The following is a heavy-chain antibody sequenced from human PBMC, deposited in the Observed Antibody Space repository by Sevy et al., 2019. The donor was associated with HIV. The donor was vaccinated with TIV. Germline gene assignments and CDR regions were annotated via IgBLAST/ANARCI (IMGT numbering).Heavy chain of an antibody. CDR1: GFNFRVYS. CDR3: AKDRYSRSQFYFDY. D-gene: IGHD3-16*02. Sequence: GGSLRLSCAASGFNFRVYSMTWVRQAPGKGLEWVSAISGSGGSTYYADSVKGRFTISRDNSKNTLYLQMNSLRAEDTAVYYCAKDRYSRSQFYFDYWGQGTLVTVSS. CDR2: ISGSGGST. J-gene: IGHJ4*02. V-gene: IGHV3-23*01.